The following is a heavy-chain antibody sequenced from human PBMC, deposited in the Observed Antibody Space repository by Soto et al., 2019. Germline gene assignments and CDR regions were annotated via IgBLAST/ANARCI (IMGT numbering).Heavy chain of an antibody. Sequence: ASVKVSWKASGYTFTSYGISWVRQAPGQGLEWMGWISAYNGNTNYAQKLQGRVTMTTDTSTSTAYMELRSLRSDDTAVYYCARAAAGTYYYYYGMDVWGQGTTVTVSS. CDR1: GYTFTSYG. D-gene: IGHD6-13*01. V-gene: IGHV1-18*01. J-gene: IGHJ6*02. CDR3: ARAAAGTYYYYYGMDV. CDR2: ISAYNGNT.